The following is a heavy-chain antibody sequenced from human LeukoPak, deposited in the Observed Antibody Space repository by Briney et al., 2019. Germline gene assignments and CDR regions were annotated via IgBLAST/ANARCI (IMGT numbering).Heavy chain of an antibody. Sequence: GGSLRLSCAASGFTFNRSWMNWVRQAPGKGLEWVANMDPSGSQNRYVDSVKGRFTISKDNPGTSLYLEMNSLRTEDTAIYYCAIWASGNYWGQGTLVTVSS. D-gene: IGHD3-10*01. CDR3: AIWASGNY. CDR1: GFTFNRSW. V-gene: IGHV3-7*01. J-gene: IGHJ4*02. CDR2: MDPSGSQN.